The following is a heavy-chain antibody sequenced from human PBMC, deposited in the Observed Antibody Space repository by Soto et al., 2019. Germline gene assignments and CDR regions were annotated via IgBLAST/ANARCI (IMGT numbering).Heavy chain of an antibody. Sequence: SETLSLTCAVYGGSFSGYYWSWIRQPPGKGLEWIGEINHSGSTNYNPSLKSRVTISVDTSKNQFSLKLRSVTAADTAVYYCARAGYYGSGSYYAFDIWGQGTMVTVSS. CDR1: GGSFSGYY. CDR2: INHSGST. V-gene: IGHV4-34*01. J-gene: IGHJ3*02. D-gene: IGHD3-10*01. CDR3: ARAGYYGSGSYYAFDI.